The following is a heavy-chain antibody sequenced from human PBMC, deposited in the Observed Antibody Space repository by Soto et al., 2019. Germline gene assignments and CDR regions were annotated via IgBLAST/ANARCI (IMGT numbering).Heavy chain of an antibody. Sequence: QVQLPQWGAGLLRPSETLSLTCAVYGGSFSGYYWSWIRQPPGKGLQWIGKINHIGTTNYNSSLKSRVTISVDTSKNQFSLKLSSVTAADTAVYYCARFDSSGWYFDYWGQGNLVIVSS. CDR2: INHIGTT. D-gene: IGHD6-19*01. CDR3: ARFDSSGWYFDY. V-gene: IGHV4-34*01. J-gene: IGHJ4*02. CDR1: GGSFSGYY.